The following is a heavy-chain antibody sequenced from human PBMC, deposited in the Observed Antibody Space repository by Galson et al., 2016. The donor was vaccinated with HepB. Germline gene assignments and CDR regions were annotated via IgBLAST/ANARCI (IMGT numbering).Heavy chain of an antibody. J-gene: IGHJ3*02. Sequence: SLRLSCAASGFTFSDYYMNWIRQAPGKGLEWVSYISGSSHYTYYADSAKGRFTISRDNAKNTLYLQMNSLRGEDTAVYYCARVVHSKAFDIWGLGTLVTVSS. CDR1: GFTFSDYY. V-gene: IGHV3-11*06. CDR3: ARVVHSKAFDI. CDR2: ISGSSHYT. D-gene: IGHD2/OR15-2a*01.